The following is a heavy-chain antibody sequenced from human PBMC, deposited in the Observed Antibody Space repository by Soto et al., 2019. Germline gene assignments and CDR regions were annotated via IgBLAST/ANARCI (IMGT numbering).Heavy chain of an antibody. D-gene: IGHD4-17*01. V-gene: IGHV4-39*01. CDR2: IYYSGST. CDR1: GGSISSSSYY. J-gene: IGHJ4*02. CDR3: ARSDYGDYVLRGLVDY. Sequence: SETLSLTCTVSGGSISSSSYYWGWIRQPPGKGLEWIGSIYYSGSTYYNPSLKSRVTISVDTSKNQFSLKLSSVTAADTAVYYCARSDYGDYVLRGLVDYWGQGTLVTVSS.